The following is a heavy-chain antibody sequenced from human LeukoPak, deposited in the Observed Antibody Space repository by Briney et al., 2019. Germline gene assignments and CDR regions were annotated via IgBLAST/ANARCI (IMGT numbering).Heavy chain of an antibody. J-gene: IGHJ4*02. CDR1: GYTFTGYY. CDR2: INPSGGST. D-gene: IGHD5-18*01. Sequence: ASVKVSCKASGYTFTGYYMHWVRQAPGQGLEWMGIINPSGGSTSYAQKFQGRVTMTRDTSTSTVYMELSSLRSEDTAVYYCARDAAQDTAMVRVDYFDYWGQGTLVTVSS. CDR3: ARDAAQDTAMVRVDYFDY. V-gene: IGHV1-46*01.